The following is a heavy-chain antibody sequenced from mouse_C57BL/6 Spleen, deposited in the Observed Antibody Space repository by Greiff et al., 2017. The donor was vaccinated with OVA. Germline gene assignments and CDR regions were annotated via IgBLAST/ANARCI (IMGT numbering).Heavy chain of an antibody. CDR1: GYTFTSYW. Sequence: QVQLQQPGAELVKPGASVKVSCKASGYTFTSYWMHWVKQRPGQGLEWIGRIHPSDSDTNYNQKFKGKATLTVDKSSSTAYRQLSSLTSEDSAVYYCAIRYSNYWFAYWGQGTLGTVSA. D-gene: IGHD2-5*01. J-gene: IGHJ3*01. CDR2: IHPSDSDT. V-gene: IGHV1-74*01. CDR3: AIRYSNYWFAY.